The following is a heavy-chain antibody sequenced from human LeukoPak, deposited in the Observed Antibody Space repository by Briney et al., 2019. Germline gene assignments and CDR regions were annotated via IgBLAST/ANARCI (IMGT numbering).Heavy chain of an antibody. J-gene: IGHJ4*02. CDR3: SGNKRYYYDSSGYLIDY. CDR2: IYYSGST. V-gene: IGHV4-39*01. D-gene: IGHD3-22*01. CDR1: GGSISSSSYY. Sequence: PSETLSLTCTVSGGSISSSSYYWGWIRQPPGKGLEWIESIYYSGSTYYNPSLKSRVTISVDTSKNQFSLKLSSVTAADTAVYYCSGNKRYYYDSSGYLIDYWGQGTLVTVSS.